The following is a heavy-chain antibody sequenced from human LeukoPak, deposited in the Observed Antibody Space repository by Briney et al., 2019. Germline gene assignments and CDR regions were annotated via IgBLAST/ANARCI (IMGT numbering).Heavy chain of an antibody. J-gene: IGHJ5*02. V-gene: IGHV4-59*01. CDR1: GGSISSYY. D-gene: IGHD3-16*01. Sequence: SSETLSLTCTVSGGSISSYYWSWIRQPPGKGLEWIWYIYYSGSTNYNPSLKSRVTISVDTSKNQFSLKLSSVTAADTAVYYCAREIDYGRRFDPWGQGTLVTVSS. CDR3: AREIDYGRRFDP. CDR2: IYYSGST.